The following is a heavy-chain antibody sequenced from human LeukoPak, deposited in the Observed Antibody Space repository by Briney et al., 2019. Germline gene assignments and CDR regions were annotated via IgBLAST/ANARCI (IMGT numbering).Heavy chain of an antibody. Sequence: GASVKVSCKASGYTFTSYGISWVRQAPGQGLEWMGWISAYNGNTNYAQKFQGRVTMTTDTSTSTAYMEVRSLRSDDTAVYYCAREGRISTIAVANYYYGMDVWGQGNTVTVS. V-gene: IGHV1-18*01. J-gene: IGHJ6*02. CDR2: ISAYNGNT. CDR1: GYTFTSYG. CDR3: AREGRISTIAVANYYYGMDV. D-gene: IGHD3-22*01.